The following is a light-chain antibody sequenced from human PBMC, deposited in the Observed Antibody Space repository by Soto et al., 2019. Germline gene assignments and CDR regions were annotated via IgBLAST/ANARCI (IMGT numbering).Light chain of an antibody. Sequence: QSALTQPASVSESPGQSITISCTGTNNDVGNYKLVSWFQHHLGKAPKLIIYEGTKWLSGVSNRFSASQSGNTASLTISGLQAEDEADYYCYSYAGTSTWVFGGGTKLTVL. CDR1: NNDVGNYKL. CDR3: YSYAGTSTWV. V-gene: IGLV2-23*01. J-gene: IGLJ3*02. CDR2: EGT.